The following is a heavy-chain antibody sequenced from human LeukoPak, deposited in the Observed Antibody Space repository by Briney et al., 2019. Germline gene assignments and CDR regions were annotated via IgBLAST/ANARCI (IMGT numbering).Heavy chain of an antibody. J-gene: IGHJ4*02. CDR2: INPSGGST. V-gene: IGHV1-46*01. D-gene: IGHD3-22*01. CDR1: GYTFTTYY. Sequence: ASVKVSCKASGYTFTTYYMHWVRQAPGQGLEWMGAINPSGGSTSYAQKFQGRLTMTRDTSTSTVYMDLSSLRSEDTAECHCARGGYYYDSSTLDYWGQGTLVTVSS. CDR3: ARGGYYYDSSTLDY.